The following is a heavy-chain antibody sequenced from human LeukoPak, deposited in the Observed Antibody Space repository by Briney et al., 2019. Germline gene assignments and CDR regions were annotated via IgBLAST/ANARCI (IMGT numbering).Heavy chain of an antibody. D-gene: IGHD3-22*01. V-gene: IGHV4-61*02. CDR2: VYISGST. CDR1: GGSISSGSYY. J-gene: IGHJ3*02. Sequence: SETLSLTCTVSGGSISSGSYYWTWIRQPAGKGLEWIGRVYISGSTNYNPSLKSRVTISVDTSKNQFSLKLSSVTAADTAVYYCARRRRRTYYYDSSGYRSSARGAFDIWGQGTMVTVSS. CDR3: ARRRRRTYYYDSSGYRSSARGAFDI.